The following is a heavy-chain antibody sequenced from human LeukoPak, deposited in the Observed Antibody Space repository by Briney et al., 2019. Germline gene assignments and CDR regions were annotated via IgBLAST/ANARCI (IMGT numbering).Heavy chain of an antibody. D-gene: IGHD5-18*01. J-gene: IGHJ4*02. V-gene: IGHV1-18*01. CDR3: ARATSPWIQLGDYYFDY. Sequence: GASVKVSCKASGGTFSSYAISWVRQAPGQGLEWMGWISAYNGNTSYAQKLQGRVTMTTDTSTSTAYMELRSLRSDDTAVYYCARATSPWIQLGDYYFDYWGQGTLVTVSS. CDR2: ISAYNGNT. CDR1: GGTFSSYA.